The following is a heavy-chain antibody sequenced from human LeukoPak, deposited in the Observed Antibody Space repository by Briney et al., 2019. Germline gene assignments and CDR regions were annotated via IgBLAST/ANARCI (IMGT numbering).Heavy chain of an antibody. CDR2: INHSGST. CDR3: ASSGYSYGY. Sequence: PSETLSLTCAVYGGSFSGYYWSWIRQPPGKGLEWIGEINHSGSTNYNPSLKSRVTISVDTSKNQFSLKLSSVTAADTAVYYCASSGYSYGYWGQGTLVAVSS. CDR1: GGSFSGYY. V-gene: IGHV4-34*01. J-gene: IGHJ4*02. D-gene: IGHD5-18*01.